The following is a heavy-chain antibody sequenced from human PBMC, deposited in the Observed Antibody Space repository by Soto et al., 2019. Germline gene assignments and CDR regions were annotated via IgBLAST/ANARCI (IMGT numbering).Heavy chain of an antibody. D-gene: IGHD3-3*01. CDR2: IVPNIGTA. J-gene: IGHJ1*01. Sequence: QVQLVQSGAEVKKPGSSVKLSCKASGGTLNTFIYYPVNWVRQAPGQGLEWMGGIVPNIGTANYGQKFQGRVTITADKSTGTVYMELSNLISKDTALYFCARRDTSGFIRYSDLWGQGTLVTVSS. V-gene: IGHV1-69*06. CDR3: ARRDTSGFIRYSDL. CDR1: GGTLNTFIYYP.